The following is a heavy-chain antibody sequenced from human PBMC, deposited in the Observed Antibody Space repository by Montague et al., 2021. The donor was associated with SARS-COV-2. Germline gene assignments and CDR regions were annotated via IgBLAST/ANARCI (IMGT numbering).Heavy chain of an antibody. V-gene: IGHV4-59*01. Sequence: SETLSLTCAVDGRSISSEYWSWIRQPPGKRLQWTGYISYSGSTNNNPSLKSRVTISVDTSKNHFTLRLSSVTAADTAVYYCANFRRTQLLFGTLYYGMDVWGQGTTVTVSS. CDR3: ANFRRTQLLFGTLYYGMDV. CDR2: ISYSGST. CDR1: GRSISSEY. J-gene: IGHJ6*02. D-gene: IGHD2-2*01.